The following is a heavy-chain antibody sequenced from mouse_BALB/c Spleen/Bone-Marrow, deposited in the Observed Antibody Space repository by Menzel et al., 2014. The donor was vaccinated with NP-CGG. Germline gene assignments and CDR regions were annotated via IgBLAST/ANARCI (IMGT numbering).Heavy chain of an antibody. V-gene: IGHV5-17*02. Sequence: EVKLVESGGGLVQPGGSRKLSCAASGFTFSSFGMHWVRQAPEKGLEWVAHISSGSSTIYYADTVKGRFTISRDNPKNTLFLQMTSLRSEDTAMYYCARSYYGSSYYFDYWGQGTTLTVSS. CDR2: ISSGSSTI. D-gene: IGHD1-1*01. CDR1: GFTFSSFG. J-gene: IGHJ2*01. CDR3: ARSYYGSSYYFDY.